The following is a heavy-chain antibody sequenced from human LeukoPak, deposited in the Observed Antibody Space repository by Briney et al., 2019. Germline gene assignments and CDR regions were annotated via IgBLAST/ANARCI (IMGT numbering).Heavy chain of an antibody. D-gene: IGHD2-2*01. Sequence: ASVKISCKVSGYTFTDYYMHWVQQAPGKGLEWMGLVDPEDGETIYAEKFQGRVTITADTSTDTAYMELSSVRSEDTAVYYCATVGYCSSTSCPTDYWGQGTLVTVSS. V-gene: IGHV1-69-2*01. J-gene: IGHJ4*02. CDR1: GYTFTDYY. CDR2: VDPEDGET. CDR3: ATVGYCSSTSCPTDY.